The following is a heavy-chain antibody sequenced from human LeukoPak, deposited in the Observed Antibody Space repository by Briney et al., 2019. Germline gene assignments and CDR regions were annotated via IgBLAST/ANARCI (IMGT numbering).Heavy chain of an antibody. CDR3: ATRVGYYFDY. D-gene: IGHD2-2*01. J-gene: IGHJ4*02. CDR2: IRYDGSNK. CDR1: GFTFSSYG. Sequence: PGGSLRLSCAASGFTFSSYGMHWVRQAPGKGLEWVAFIRYDGSNKYYADSVKGRFTISRDNSKNTLYLQMNSLRAEDTAVYYCATRVGYYFDYWGQGTLVTVPS. V-gene: IGHV3-30*02.